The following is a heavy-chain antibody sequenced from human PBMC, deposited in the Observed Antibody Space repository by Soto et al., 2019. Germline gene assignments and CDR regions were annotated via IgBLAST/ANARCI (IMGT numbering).Heavy chain of an antibody. J-gene: IGHJ6*02. D-gene: IGHD2-2*01. CDR3: AKAALGYCSSTSCPRSGMDV. CDR2: ISYDGSNK. CDR1: GFTFSSYG. V-gene: IGHV3-30*18. Sequence: QVQLVESGGGVVQPGRSLRLSCAASGFTFSSYGMHWVRQAPGKGLEWVAVISYDGSNKYYADSVKVRFTISRDNSKNTLYLQMNSLRAEDTAVYYCAKAALGYCSSTSCPRSGMDVWGQGTTVTVSS.